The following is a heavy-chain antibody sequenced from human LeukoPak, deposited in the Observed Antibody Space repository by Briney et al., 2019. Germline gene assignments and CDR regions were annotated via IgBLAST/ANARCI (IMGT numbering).Heavy chain of an antibody. J-gene: IGHJ6*03. CDR3: ARAGGYRGYGYYYYYMDV. D-gene: IGHD5-12*01. V-gene: IGHV4-39*07. CDR1: GGSISSSSYY. CDR2: IYYSGST. Sequence: SETLSLTCTVSGGSISSSSYYWGWIREPPGKGLEWIGRIYYSGSTYYNPSLESRVPISVDTSKNQFSLKLSSVTAADTAVYYCARAGGYRGYGYYYYYMDVWGKGTTVTVSS.